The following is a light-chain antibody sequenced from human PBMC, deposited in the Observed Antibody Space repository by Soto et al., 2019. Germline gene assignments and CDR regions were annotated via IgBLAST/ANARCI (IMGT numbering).Light chain of an antibody. CDR3: RSYTSSSTVV. CDR2: DVS. CDR1: SSDVGGYNY. J-gene: IGLJ2*01. V-gene: IGLV2-14*03. Sequence: QSALTQPASVSGSPGQSITISCTGTSSDVGGYNYVSWYQHHPGKAPKVMIYDVSNRPSGVSNRFSGSKSGNTASLTISGLQAEDGADYYCRSYTSSSTVVFGGGTQLTVL.